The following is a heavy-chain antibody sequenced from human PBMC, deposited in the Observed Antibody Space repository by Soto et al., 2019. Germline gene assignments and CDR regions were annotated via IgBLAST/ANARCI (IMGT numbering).Heavy chain of an antibody. J-gene: IGHJ6*01. D-gene: IGHD5-12*01. CDR1: GRTCSSYA. Sequence: SVKVSSKASGRTCSSYAISWLRQANRQGREWMGGIIPIFGTANYAQKFQGRVTITAGESTSTSYTELRSLRSEDTAVYYCARVSGYDYPTSYGMDVCG. CDR2: IIPIFGTA. V-gene: IGHV1-69*13. CDR3: ARVSGYDYPTSYGMDV.